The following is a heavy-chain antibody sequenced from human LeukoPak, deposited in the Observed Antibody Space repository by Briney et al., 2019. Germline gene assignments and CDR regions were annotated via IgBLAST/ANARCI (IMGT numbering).Heavy chain of an antibody. CDR2: IHGGGDT. J-gene: IGHJ4*02. CDR3: ANQYYYDSSGYFPGDY. CDR1: GFTVSNNY. D-gene: IGHD3-22*01. Sequence: AGGSLRLSCAASGFTVSNNYISWVRQAPGKGLESVAVIHGGGDTHYADSVKGRFTISRDNSKNTLYLQMNSLRAEDTAVYYCANQYYYDSSGYFPGDYWGQGTLVTISS. V-gene: IGHV3-53*01.